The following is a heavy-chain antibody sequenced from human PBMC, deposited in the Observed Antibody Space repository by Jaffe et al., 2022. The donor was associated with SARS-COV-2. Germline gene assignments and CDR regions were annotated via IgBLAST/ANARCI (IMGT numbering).Heavy chain of an antibody. D-gene: IGHD6-19*01. Sequence: EVQLVESGGGLVKPGGSLRLSCAASGFTFSSYGMNWVRQAPGKGLEWVSSISSTSSYMYYADSVEGRFTISRDNAKNSLYLQMNSLRAEDTAVYYCGRDFTYSSGYYEYWGQGTLVTVSS. J-gene: IGHJ4*02. CDR2: ISSTSSYM. CDR1: GFTFSSYG. CDR3: GRDFTYSSGYYEY. V-gene: IGHV3-21*01.